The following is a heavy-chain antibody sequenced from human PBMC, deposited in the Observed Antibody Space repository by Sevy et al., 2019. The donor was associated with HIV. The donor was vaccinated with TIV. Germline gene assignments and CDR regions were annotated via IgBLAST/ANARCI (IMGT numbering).Heavy chain of an antibody. D-gene: IGHD3-16*01. J-gene: IGHJ4*02. CDR1: GFTFSNAW. CDR2: IKSKTEGGTT. Sequence: GGSLRLSCAASGFTFSNAWMSWVRQAPGKGLEWVGHIKSKTEGGTTDYAAPVKGRFTISRDDSKNTLHLQMNSLKTEDTAVYFCTTGGSTLKYWGQGTLVTVSS. V-gene: IGHV3-15*01. CDR3: TTGGSTLKY.